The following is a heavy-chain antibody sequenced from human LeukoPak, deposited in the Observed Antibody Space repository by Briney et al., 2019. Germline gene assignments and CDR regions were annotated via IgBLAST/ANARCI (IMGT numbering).Heavy chain of an antibody. Sequence: GASVKVSCKASGYTFTRYGISWVRQAPGHGLEWMGWISAYNGNTNYAQKLQGRVTMTTDTSTSTAYMELRSLRSDDTAVYYCARGRSSGYYYWFDPWGQGTLVTVSS. CDR2: ISAYNGNT. D-gene: IGHD3-22*01. V-gene: IGHV1-18*01. CDR1: GYTFTRYG. CDR3: ARGRSSGYYYWFDP. J-gene: IGHJ5*02.